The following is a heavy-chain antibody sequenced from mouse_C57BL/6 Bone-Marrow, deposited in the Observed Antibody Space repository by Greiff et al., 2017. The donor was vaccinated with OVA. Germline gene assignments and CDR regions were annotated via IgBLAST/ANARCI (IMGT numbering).Heavy chain of an antibody. D-gene: IGHD3-2*02. Sequence: QVQLKESGAELVKPGASVKLSCKASGYTFTSYWMQWVKQRPGQGLEWIGEIDPSDSYTNYNQKFKGKATLTVDTSSSTAYMQLSSLTSEDSAVYYCARDSSGYVGYAMDYWGQGTSVTVSS. V-gene: IGHV1-50*01. CDR2: IDPSDSYT. CDR3: ARDSSGYVGYAMDY. CDR1: GYTFTSYW. J-gene: IGHJ4*01.